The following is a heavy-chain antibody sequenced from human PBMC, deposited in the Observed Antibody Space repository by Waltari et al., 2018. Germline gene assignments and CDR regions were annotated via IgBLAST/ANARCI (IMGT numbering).Heavy chain of an antibody. CDR1: GGSISGLS. CDR3: ARDTLVPTSIRPFYYYFGLDV. V-gene: IGHV4-59*11. J-gene: IGHJ6*02. Sequence: QVQLQESGPGLVKPSETLSPTCTVPGGSISGLSWHWIRPPPGKGLEWIGNIHDSGSTNYNPSLRSRLILSLDTSKNQLSLNLASVTAADTAVYFCARDTLVPTSIRPFYYYFGLDVWGRGTTVTVSS. D-gene: IGHD2-2*02. CDR2: IHDSGST.